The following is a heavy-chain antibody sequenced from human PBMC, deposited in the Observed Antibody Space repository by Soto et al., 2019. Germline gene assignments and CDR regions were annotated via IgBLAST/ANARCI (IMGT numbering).Heavy chain of an antibody. CDR2: IYSGGGT. CDR3: AKQRGGYDRDFDS. V-gene: IGHV3-66*01. CDR1: GFTVSSNY. D-gene: IGHD5-12*01. J-gene: IGHJ4*02. Sequence: EVQLVESGGGLVQPGGSLRLSCAASGFTVSSNYMSWVRQAPGKGLEWVSVIYSGGGTYFADSVKGRFAMSRDNSKNTLYLQMKSLRADDTAVYYCAKQRGGYDRDFDSWGQGTLVTVSS.